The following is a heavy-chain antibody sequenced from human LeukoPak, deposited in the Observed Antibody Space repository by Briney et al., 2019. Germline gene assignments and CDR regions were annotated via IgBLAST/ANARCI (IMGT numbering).Heavy chain of an antibody. Sequence: PGGSLRPSCAASGFTFSSYAMSWVRQAPGKGLEWVSAISGSGGSTYYADSVKGRFTISRDNSKNTLYLQMNSLRAEDTAVYYCAKMEGSSSKLNFDYWGQGTLVTVSS. D-gene: IGHD6-13*01. CDR2: ISGSGGST. CDR1: GFTFSSYA. CDR3: AKMEGSSSKLNFDY. V-gene: IGHV3-23*01. J-gene: IGHJ4*02.